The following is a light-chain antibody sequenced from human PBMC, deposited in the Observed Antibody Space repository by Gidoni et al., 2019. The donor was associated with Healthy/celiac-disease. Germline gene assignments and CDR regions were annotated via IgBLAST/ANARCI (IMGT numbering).Light chain of an antibody. J-gene: IGKJ4*01. CDR2: DAS. CDR1: QSVSSY. CDR3: QQHSNWPLT. Sequence: DIVLTQSPATLSLSPGERATLSCRASQSVSSYLACYQQKPGQAPRLLIYDASNRATGIPARFSGSGSGTDFTLTISSLEPEDFAVYYCQQHSNWPLTFGGGTKVDIK. V-gene: IGKV3-11*01.